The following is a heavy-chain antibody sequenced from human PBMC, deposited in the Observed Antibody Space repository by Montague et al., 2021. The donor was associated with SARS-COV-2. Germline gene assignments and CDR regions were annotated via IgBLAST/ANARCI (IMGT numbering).Heavy chain of an antibody. CDR2: IYWDDDK. Sequence: PALVKPTQTLTLTCTFSGFSLNTSGEGVGWVRQPPGKALGWLALIYWDDDKRYSPSLKSRSTISKDTTKNEVVLTVANMDPVDTATYYCARYGDYGSWFDPWGQGTLATVSS. V-gene: IGHV2-5*02. J-gene: IGHJ5*02. D-gene: IGHD4-17*01. CDR1: GFSLNTSGEG. CDR3: ARYGDYGSWFDP.